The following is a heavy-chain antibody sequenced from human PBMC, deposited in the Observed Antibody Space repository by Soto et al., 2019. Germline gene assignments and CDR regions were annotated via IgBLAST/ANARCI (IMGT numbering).Heavy chain of an antibody. V-gene: IGHV3-15*06. J-gene: IGHJ4*02. CDR1: GFNFNNAW. CDR2: INTKADGETT. D-gene: IGHD6-19*01. CDR3: ATDPYSTGWVPFDY. Sequence: ESGGGLVKPGGSLRISCAASGFNFNNAWMNWVRQAPGKGLEWVGRINTKADGETTNYAAPVKGRFIISRDDSKNTLYLQMNSLKPEDSAVYYCATDPYSTGWVPFDYWGQGTLVTVSS.